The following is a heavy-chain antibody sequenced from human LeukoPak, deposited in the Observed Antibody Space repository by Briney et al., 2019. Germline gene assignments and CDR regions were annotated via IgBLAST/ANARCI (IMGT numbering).Heavy chain of an antibody. CDR2: IYYSGST. CDR1: GGSISSYY. Sequence: SETLSLTCTVSGGSISSYYWSWIRQPPGKGLEWIGYIYYSGSTNYNPSLKSRVTISVDTSKNQFSLKLSSVTAADTAVYYCARQKKLEWFGPWGQGTLVTVSS. CDR3: ARQKKLEWFGP. J-gene: IGHJ5*02. V-gene: IGHV4-59*08.